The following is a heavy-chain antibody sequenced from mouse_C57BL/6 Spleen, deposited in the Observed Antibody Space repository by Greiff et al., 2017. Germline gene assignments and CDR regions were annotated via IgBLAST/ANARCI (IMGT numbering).Heavy chain of an antibody. J-gene: IGHJ1*03. CDR3: AREGDYYGSHWYFDV. D-gene: IGHD1-1*01. V-gene: IGHV5-16*01. Sequence: EVMLVESEGGLVQPGSSMKLSCTASGFTFSDYYMAWVRQVPEKGLEWVANINYDGSSTYYLDSLKSRFIISRDNAKNILYLQRSSLKSEDTATYYCAREGDYYGSHWYFDVWGTGTTVTVSS. CDR2: INYDGSST. CDR1: GFTFSDYY.